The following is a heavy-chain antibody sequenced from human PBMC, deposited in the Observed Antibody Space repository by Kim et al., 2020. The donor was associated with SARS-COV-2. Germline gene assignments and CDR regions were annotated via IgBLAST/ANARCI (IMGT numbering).Heavy chain of an antibody. V-gene: IGHV4-39*01. CDR2: IYYSGST. J-gene: IGHJ4*02. CDR1: GASISSSSYY. D-gene: IGHD2-21*02. Sequence: SETLSLTCTLSGASISSSSYYWGWIRQPPGKGLEWIGRIYYSGSTYYNPSLKSRVPISVDTSKNQFSLKLSSVTAADTAVYYWSRVTVIEEWCCFDYWGQGTLFTVSS. CDR3: SRVTVIEEWCCFDY.